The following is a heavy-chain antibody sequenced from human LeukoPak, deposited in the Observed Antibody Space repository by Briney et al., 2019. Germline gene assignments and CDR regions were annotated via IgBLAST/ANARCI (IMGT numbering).Heavy chain of an antibody. CDR1: GYTFTSYY. CDR2: INPSGGST. D-gene: IGHD1-1*01. CDR3: AREGERLNAFDI. Sequence: ASVEVSCKASGYTFTSYYMHWVRQAPGQGLEWMGIINPSGGSTSYAQKFQGRVTMTRDTSTSTVYMELSSLRSEDTAVYYCAREGERLNAFDIWGQGTMVTVSS. V-gene: IGHV1-46*01. J-gene: IGHJ3*02.